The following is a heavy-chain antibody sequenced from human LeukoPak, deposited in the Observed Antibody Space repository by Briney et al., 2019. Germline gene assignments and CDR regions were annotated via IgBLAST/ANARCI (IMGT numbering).Heavy chain of an antibody. Sequence: GGSLRLSCTASGFTFNNYAMSWLRQAPRKGLAWVSASGASGDSPYYADSVKGRFTISRDNSKNTLDLQMNSLRVEDTAVYYCAKGVYGSGSYREYFEQWGQGTLVTVSS. D-gene: IGHD3-10*01. J-gene: IGHJ1*01. CDR1: GFTFNNYA. CDR2: SGASGDSP. V-gene: IGHV3-23*01. CDR3: AKGVYGSGSYREYFEQ.